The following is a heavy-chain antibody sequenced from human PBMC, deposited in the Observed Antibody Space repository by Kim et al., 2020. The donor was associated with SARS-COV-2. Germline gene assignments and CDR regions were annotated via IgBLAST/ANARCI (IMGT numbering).Heavy chain of an antibody. V-gene: IGHV3-23*01. CDR1: GFRFSTYA. D-gene: IGHD6-19*01. Sequence: GGSLRLSCGASGFRFSTYAMGWVRQAPGKGLEFVSGISGSGGSANNADSVKGRFTISRDNSKNTMYLQMNSLRAEDTAVYYCVVAGGKWGQGTLVTVSS. CDR2: ISGSGGSA. J-gene: IGHJ4*02. CDR3: VVAGGK.